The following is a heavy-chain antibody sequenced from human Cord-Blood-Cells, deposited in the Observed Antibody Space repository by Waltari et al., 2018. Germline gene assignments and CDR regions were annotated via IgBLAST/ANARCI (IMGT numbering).Heavy chain of an antibody. V-gene: IGHV4-39*01. J-gene: IGHJ4*02. CDR2: IYYSGST. Sequence: QLQLQESGPGLVKPSETLSLTCTVSGGSIRSSSHYWGWIRQPPGKGLEWSGSIYYSGSTYYNPSLKSRVTISVDTSKNQFSLKLSSVTAADTAVYYCARQEIALVQGVIIDYWGQGTLVTVSS. CDR3: ARQEIALVQGVIIDY. D-gene: IGHD3-10*01. CDR1: GGSIRSSSHY.